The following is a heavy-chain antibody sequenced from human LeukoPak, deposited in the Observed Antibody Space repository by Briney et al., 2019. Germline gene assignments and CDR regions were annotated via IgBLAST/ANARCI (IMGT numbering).Heavy chain of an antibody. V-gene: IGHV1-2*02. CDR2: INPNSGGT. CDR3: ARNNWNDVEWFDP. D-gene: IGHD1-20*01. CDR1: GYTFTGYY. Sequence: GASVKVSCKASGYTFTGYYMHWVRQAPGQGLEWMGWINPNSGGTNYAQKFQGRVTMTRDTSISTAYMELSRLRSDDTAVYYCARNNWNDVEWFDPWGQGTLVTVSS. J-gene: IGHJ5*02.